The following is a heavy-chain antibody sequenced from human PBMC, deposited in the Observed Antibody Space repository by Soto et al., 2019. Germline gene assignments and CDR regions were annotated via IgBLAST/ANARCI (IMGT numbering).Heavy chain of an antibody. Sequence: SETLSLTCTVSGGSISSYYWSWIRKHTGKGLEWIGYIYYSGSTNYNPSLKSRVTISVDTSKNQFSLKLSSVTAADTAVYYCARAARYCSSTSCYGAGYFDYWGQGTLVTVSS. V-gene: IGHV4-59*01. CDR3: ARAARYCSSTSCYGAGYFDY. CDR1: GGSISSYY. CDR2: IYYSGST. J-gene: IGHJ4*02. D-gene: IGHD2-2*01.